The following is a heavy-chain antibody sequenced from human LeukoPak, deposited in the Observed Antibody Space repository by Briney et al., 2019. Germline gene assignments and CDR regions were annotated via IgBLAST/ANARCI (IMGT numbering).Heavy chain of an antibody. Sequence: SETLSLTCTVSGDSFSYFYWSWIRQPPGKGLEWIGYIYNSGSTSYNPSLKSRVTISLDTSQNQFSLKLSSLTAADTAVYYCARGVVAAAGQTFDFWGQGTLVTVSS. D-gene: IGHD6-13*01. V-gene: IGHV4-59*01. CDR1: GDSFSYFY. J-gene: IGHJ4*02. CDR3: ARGVVAAAGQTFDF. CDR2: IYNSGST.